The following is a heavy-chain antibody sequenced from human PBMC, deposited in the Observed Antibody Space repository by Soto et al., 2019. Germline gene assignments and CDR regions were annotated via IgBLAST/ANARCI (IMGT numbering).Heavy chain of an antibody. CDR2: IDPSDSYT. Sequence: LKISCKGSGYSFTSYWISWVRQMPGKGLEWMGRIDPSDSYTNYSPSFQGHVTISADKSISTAYLQWSSLKASDTAMYYCARFGGDIVVVPAAMGYYYYVMDVWGQGTTVTVSS. J-gene: IGHJ6*02. CDR3: ARFGGDIVVVPAAMGYYYYVMDV. V-gene: IGHV5-10-1*01. D-gene: IGHD2-2*01. CDR1: GYSFTSYW.